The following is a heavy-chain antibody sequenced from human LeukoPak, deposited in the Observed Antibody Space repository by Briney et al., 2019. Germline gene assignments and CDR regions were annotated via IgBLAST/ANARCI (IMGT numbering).Heavy chain of an antibody. J-gene: IGHJ4*02. Sequence: AGGSLRLSCAASGFPFSSYEMHWVRQAPGKGLEWVSYMSSSGDIIYYADSVEGRFAISRDNAKNSLCLQMDSLRAEDTATYYCARDDGGRHTSSLDYWGQGTLVAVSS. V-gene: IGHV3-48*03. CDR3: ARDDGGRHTSSLDY. D-gene: IGHD6-6*01. CDR1: GFPFSSYE. CDR2: MSSSGDII.